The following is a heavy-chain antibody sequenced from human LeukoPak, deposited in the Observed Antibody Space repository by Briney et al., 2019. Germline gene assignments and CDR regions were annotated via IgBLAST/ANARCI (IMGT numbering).Heavy chain of an antibody. V-gene: IGHV3-9*01. Sequence: GGSLRLSCAASGFTFDDYAMHWVRQAPGKGLEWVSGISWNSGSIGYADSVKGRFTISRDNTKNSLYLQMNSLRAEDTALYYCATSMSGGSNWFDPWGQGTLVTVSS. CDR3: ATSMSGGSNWFDP. CDR1: GFTFDDYA. CDR2: ISWNSGSI. J-gene: IGHJ5*02. D-gene: IGHD3-10*02.